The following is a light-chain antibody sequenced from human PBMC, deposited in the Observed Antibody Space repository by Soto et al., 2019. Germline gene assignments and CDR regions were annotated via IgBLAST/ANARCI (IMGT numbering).Light chain of an antibody. Sequence: DIVMTQSPATLSVSPGERATLSCRASQSVSSNLAWYQQKPGQAPRLLIYGASTRATGIPARFSGSGSGTEFTLTISSLQSEDFAVYYCQQYDNWPPRGTFGQGTKVEIK. CDR1: QSVSSN. CDR3: QQYDNWPPRGT. CDR2: GAS. V-gene: IGKV3-15*01. J-gene: IGKJ1*01.